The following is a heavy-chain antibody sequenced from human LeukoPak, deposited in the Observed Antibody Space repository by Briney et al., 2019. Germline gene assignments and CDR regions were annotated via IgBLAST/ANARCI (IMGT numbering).Heavy chain of an antibody. CDR2: VSGSGSNT. CDR1: GFTFSSCA. D-gene: IGHD3-10*01. Sequence: PGGSLRLSCAASGFTFSSCAMSWVRLAPGKGLEWVSAVSGSGSNTYYADSVKGRSTISRDNSRNTLYLQMNSLRAEDTAVYYCASRDYYGSGTYYNPLHYWGQGTLVTVSS. CDR3: ASRDYYGSGTYYNPLHY. J-gene: IGHJ4*02. V-gene: IGHV3-23*01.